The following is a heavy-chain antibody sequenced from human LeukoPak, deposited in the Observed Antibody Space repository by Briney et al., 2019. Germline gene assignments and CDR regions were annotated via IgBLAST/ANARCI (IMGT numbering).Heavy chain of an antibody. CDR1: GFTFSSYW. D-gene: IGHD1-26*01. CDR3: ARARTGGSSPGYFDY. Sequence: GGSLRLSCAASGFTFSSYWMHWVRQAPGKGLVWVSRINSDGSSTSYADSVKGRFTISRDNAKNSLYLQMNSLRAEDTAVYYCARARTGGSSPGYFDYWGQGTLVTVSS. CDR2: INSDGSST. J-gene: IGHJ4*02. V-gene: IGHV3-74*01.